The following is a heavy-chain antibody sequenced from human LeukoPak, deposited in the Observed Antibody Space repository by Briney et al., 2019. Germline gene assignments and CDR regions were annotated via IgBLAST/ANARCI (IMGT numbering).Heavy chain of an antibody. Sequence: SETLSLTCTVSGGSISSGDYYWSWIRQPPGKGLEWIGYIYYSGSTYYNPSLKSRVTISVDTSKNQFSLKLSSVTAADTAVYYCARVGGYSSGWYFSSWGQGTLVTVSS. D-gene: IGHD6-19*01. CDR1: GGSISSGDYY. CDR2: IYYSGST. CDR3: ARVGGYSSGWYFSS. V-gene: IGHV4-30-4*08. J-gene: IGHJ4*02.